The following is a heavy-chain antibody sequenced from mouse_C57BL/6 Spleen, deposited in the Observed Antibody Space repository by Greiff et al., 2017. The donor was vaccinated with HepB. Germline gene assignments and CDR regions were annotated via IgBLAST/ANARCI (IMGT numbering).Heavy chain of an antibody. CDR2: IYPGSGRT. CDR1: GYTFTSYW. Sequence: QVQLQQPGAELVKPGASVKMSCKASGYTFTSYWITWVKQRPGQGLEWIGDIYPGSGRTNYNEKFKSKATLTVDTSSSTAYMQLSSLTSEDSAVYYCAREDGNYDWFAYWGQGTLVTVSA. CDR3: AREDGNYDWFAY. J-gene: IGHJ3*01. V-gene: IGHV1-55*01. D-gene: IGHD2-1*01.